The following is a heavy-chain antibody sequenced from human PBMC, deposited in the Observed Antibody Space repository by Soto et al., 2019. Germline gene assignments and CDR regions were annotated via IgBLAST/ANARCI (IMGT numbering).Heavy chain of an antibody. CDR2: IVVGSGNT. Sequence: APVKVSCKASGFTFTSSAVQWARQARGQRLERIGWIVVGSGNTNYAQKFQERVTITRDMSTSTAYMELSSLRSEDTAVYYCAADSPPGAVSSYYYYYGMDVWGQGTTVTVSS. CDR1: GFTFTSSA. D-gene: IGHD3-16*01. V-gene: IGHV1-58*01. J-gene: IGHJ6*02. CDR3: AADSPPGAVSSYYYYYGMDV.